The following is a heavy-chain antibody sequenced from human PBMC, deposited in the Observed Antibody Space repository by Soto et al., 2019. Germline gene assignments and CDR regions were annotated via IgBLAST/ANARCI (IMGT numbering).Heavy chain of an antibody. CDR3: ARHDSGRGMDV. V-gene: IGHV1-2*02. CDR1: GYTLIGTGYF. D-gene: IGHD3-10*01. Sequence: ASVKVSCKASGYTLIGTGYFMHWLRQAPGLGLEWMGWINPTSGDTDYAQKFQDRVTVTRDTSINTAYIELSRLTSDDTAVYYCARHDSGRGMDVWGQGTTVTVYS. CDR2: INPTSGDT. J-gene: IGHJ6*02.